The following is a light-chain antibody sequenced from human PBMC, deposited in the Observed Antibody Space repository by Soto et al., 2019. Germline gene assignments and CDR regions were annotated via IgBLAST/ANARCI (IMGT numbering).Light chain of an antibody. Sequence: DIQLTQSPSSQSASVGDRVSITCRASQRISISLNWYLQKLGKAPKLLIYATSGLQSGVPSRFSGSGSATDFTLAISNLQPGNFGVYYCQQSFSFLRTFGQGTNVDIK. CDR2: ATS. CDR1: QRISIS. J-gene: IGKJ1*01. CDR3: QQSFSFLRT. V-gene: IGKV1-39*01.